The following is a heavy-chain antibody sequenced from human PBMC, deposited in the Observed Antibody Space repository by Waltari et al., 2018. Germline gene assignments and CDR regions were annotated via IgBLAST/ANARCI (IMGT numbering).Heavy chain of an antibody. V-gene: IGHV4-34*02. Sequence: QVQLQQWGAGLLKPSETLSLTCAVYGGSFSGYHWSWIRQPPGKGLEWIGEINHSGSTNYNPSLKSRVTISVDTSKNQFSLKLSSVTAADTAVYYCARSIDSSGWYAPPDYWGQGTLVTVSS. CDR1: GGSFSGYH. CDR2: INHSGST. D-gene: IGHD6-19*01. CDR3: ARSIDSSGWYAPPDY. J-gene: IGHJ4*02.